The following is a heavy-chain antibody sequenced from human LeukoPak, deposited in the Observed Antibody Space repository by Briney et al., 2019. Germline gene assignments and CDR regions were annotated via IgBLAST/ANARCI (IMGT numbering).Heavy chain of an antibody. J-gene: IGHJ6*03. Sequence: ASVKVSCKASGYTFTGYYMHWVRQAPGQGLEWMGRINPNSGGTNYAQKFQGRVTMTRDTSISTAYMELSRLRSDDTAVYYCARDGDIVGPLYYYYYYMDVWGKGTTVTVPS. CDR2: INPNSGGT. V-gene: IGHV1-2*06. CDR3: ARDGDIVGPLYYYYYYMDV. CDR1: GYTFTGYY. D-gene: IGHD5-12*01.